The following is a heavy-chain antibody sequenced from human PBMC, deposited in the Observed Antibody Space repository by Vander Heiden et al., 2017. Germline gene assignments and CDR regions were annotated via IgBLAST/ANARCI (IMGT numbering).Heavy chain of an antibody. CDR2: VSWNGGRT. D-gene: IGHD5-18*01. V-gene: IGHV3-43*01. CDR3: AKEGLGAYNDGRYIHYLDS. Sequence: EVLLAESGGVVVQPGGSLRLPCAASGFTFDDYTMHWVRQGPGKGLEWVSLVSWNGGRTSYLDSVKGRFTISRDNSRNSLYLQMNSLRIEDSGLYYCAKEGLGAYNDGRYIHYLDSWGQGTLVTVS. J-gene: IGHJ4*02. CDR1: GFTFDDYT.